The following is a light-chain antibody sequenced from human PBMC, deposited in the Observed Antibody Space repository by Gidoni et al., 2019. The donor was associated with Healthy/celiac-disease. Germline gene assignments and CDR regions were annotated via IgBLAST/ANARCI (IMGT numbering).Light chain of an antibody. J-gene: IGLJ1*01. CDR1: SANIGAGYD. V-gene: IGLV1-40*01. CDR3: QSYDSSRGV. CDR2: GNS. Sequence: QSVLPQPPSVSGAPGQRVTISCTGSSANIGAGYDVHWYQQLPGTAPKLLIYGNSNRPSGVPDRFSGSKSGTSASLAITGLQAEDEADYYCQSYDSSRGVFGTGTKVTVL.